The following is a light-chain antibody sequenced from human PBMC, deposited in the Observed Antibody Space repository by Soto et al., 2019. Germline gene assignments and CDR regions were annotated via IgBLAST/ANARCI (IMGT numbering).Light chain of an antibody. CDR2: GAY. CDR1: QSVSSNY. Sequence: ALTQSPGTLSSAPGDRATLSCRASQSVSSNYLAWYQQKPGQDPRILIYGAYSRATGINDRFSGSGSGTDFTLTINRMEPEDFAVYYCKQSGDLPWTFGHGTQLDIK. J-gene: IGKJ1*01. CDR3: KQSGDLPWT. V-gene: IGKV3-20*01.